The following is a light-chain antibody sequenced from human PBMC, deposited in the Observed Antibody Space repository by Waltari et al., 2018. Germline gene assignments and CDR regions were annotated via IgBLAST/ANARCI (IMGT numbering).Light chain of an antibody. CDR3: QHYDSYSAT. V-gene: IGKV1-5*03. CDR1: QSISSW. J-gene: IGKJ4*02. Sequence: DIQMTQSPSTLSASVGDRVTITCRASQSISSWLAWYQQKPGKAPKLLIYKASNVESGVPSRFSGGGSGTEFTLTINSLQPDDFATYYCQHYDSYSATFGRGTKVEIK. CDR2: KAS.